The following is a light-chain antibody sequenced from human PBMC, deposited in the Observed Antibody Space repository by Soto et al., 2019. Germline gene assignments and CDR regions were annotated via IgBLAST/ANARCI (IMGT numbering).Light chain of an antibody. CDR2: GAY. CDR1: QRVSSK. CDR3: QQYNNWPRT. J-gene: IGKJ1*01. Sequence: EIVMTQSPATLAVSPGERATLSCRASQRVSSKVAWYEQRPSQARRLLIDGAYSRATGILDKFSGSGSGTEFTHSISSLQAEYFAVYYCQQYNNWPRTFGQGTKLDIK. V-gene: IGKV3-15*01.